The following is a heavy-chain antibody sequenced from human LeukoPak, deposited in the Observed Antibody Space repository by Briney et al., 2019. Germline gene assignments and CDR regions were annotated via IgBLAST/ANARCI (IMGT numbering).Heavy chain of an antibody. CDR1: GGSFSGYY. Sequence: PSETLSLTCAVYGGSFSGYYWRWIRQPPGKGLEWIGEINHSGSTNYNPSLKSRVTISVDTSKNQFSLKLSSVTAADTAVYYCARVSSGWPYYYCYYMDVWGKGTTVTVSS. CDR2: INHSGST. CDR3: ARVSSGWPYYYCYYMDV. D-gene: IGHD6-19*01. V-gene: IGHV4-34*01. J-gene: IGHJ6*03.